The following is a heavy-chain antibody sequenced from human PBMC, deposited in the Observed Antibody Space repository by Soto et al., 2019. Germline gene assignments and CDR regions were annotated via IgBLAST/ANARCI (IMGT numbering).Heavy chain of an antibody. Sequence: GGSLRLSYAASGFTFSDYYMSWIRQAPGKGLEWVSYISSSGSTIYYADSVKGRFTISRDNAKNSLYLQMNSLRAEDTAVYYCASLNNWNDADFRTDFDYWGRGTLVTVSS. CDR1: GFTFSDYY. CDR3: ASLNNWNDADFRTDFDY. J-gene: IGHJ4*02. V-gene: IGHV3-11*01. CDR2: ISSSGSTI. D-gene: IGHD1-1*01.